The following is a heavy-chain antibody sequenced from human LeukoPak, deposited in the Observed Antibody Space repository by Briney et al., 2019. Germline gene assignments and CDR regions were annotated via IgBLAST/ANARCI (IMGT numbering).Heavy chain of an antibody. CDR1: GFTFSGAW. CDR2: SYSDTNT. D-gene: IGHD1-14*01. J-gene: IGHJ3*02. CDR3: VRKNRDFNAAFDI. V-gene: IGHV3-53*01. Sequence: GGSLRLSCAASGFTFSGAWMHWVRQAPGKGLEWVSISYSDTNTNYADSVKGRFTISRDTSQNTLSLQMNSLRAEDTAVYYCVRKNRDFNAAFDIWGQGTVVTVSA.